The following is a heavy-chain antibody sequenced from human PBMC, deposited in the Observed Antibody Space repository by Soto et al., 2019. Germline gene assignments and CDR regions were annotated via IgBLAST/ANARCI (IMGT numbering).Heavy chain of an antibody. CDR3: ARVNQSKARRGENWFDP. V-gene: IGHV1-18*04. D-gene: IGHD3-16*01. Sequence: ASVKVSCKASGYIFPNYGISWVRQAPGQGLQWMGWISPFSGNTKSAQKFQGRLTMTTDTSTTTAYMELRSLTSDDTAVYFCARVNQSKARRGENWFDPWGQGTLVTVSS. CDR2: ISPFSGNT. CDR1: GYIFPNYG. J-gene: IGHJ5*02.